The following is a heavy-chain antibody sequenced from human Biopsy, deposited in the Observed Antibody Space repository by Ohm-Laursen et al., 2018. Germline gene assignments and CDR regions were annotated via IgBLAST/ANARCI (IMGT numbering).Heavy chain of an antibody. CDR1: GESMGTYY. V-gene: IGHV4-59*01. J-gene: IGHJ5*01. CDR2: IYYSGTT. Sequence: TLSLTCTVSGESMGTYYWTWIRQPPGKGLEWIASIYYSGTTNKNPSLKSRVTISVDTFKRQFYLELSSVTAADTAIYYCARVRGGFLEWFDYWGQGTLITVSS. D-gene: IGHD3-3*01. CDR3: ARVRGGFLEWFDY.